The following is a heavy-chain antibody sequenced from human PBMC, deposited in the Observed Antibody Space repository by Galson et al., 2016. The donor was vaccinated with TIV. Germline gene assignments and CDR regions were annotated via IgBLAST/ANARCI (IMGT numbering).Heavy chain of an antibody. CDR1: GFSVSEHKY. V-gene: IGHV3-53*03. CDR2: ITGGGTT. CDR3: ARSYDSSGNRVRLDI. D-gene: IGHD3-22*01. J-gene: IGHJ4*02. Sequence: SLRLSCAASGFSVSEHKYMYWVRQPPGKGLEWVSVITGGGTTYYADSVKGRFTISRDNSKNTLYLQMNSLRAEDRAVYFCARSYDSSGNRVRLDIWGQGAMVTVSS.